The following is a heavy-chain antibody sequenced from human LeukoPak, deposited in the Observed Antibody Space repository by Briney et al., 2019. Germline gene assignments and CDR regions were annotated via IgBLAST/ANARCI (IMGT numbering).Heavy chain of an antibody. CDR2: INPNSGGT. D-gene: IGHD3-9*01. CDR1: GYTFTGYY. CDR3: ARVSKWRNYDILTGQRGPFDY. J-gene: IGHJ4*02. Sequence: ASVKVSCKASGYTFTGYYMHWVRQAPGQGLEWMGWINPNSGGTNYAQKFQGRVTMTRDTSISTAYMELSRLRSDDTAVYYCARVSKWRNYDILTGQRGPFDYWGQGTLVTVSS. V-gene: IGHV1-2*02.